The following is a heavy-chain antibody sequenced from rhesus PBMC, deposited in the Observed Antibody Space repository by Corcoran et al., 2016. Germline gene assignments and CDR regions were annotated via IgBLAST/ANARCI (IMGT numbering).Heavy chain of an antibody. V-gene: IGHV4-147*01. CDR1: GISITTNY. CDR3: ARDAVSLDV. Sequence: QVQLQESGPGLVKPSETLSLTCAVSGISITTNYWTWIRQSPGKGLEWIGYVSGSRGSNSYNPPLNSRVTSSKDTSENQFYLRLNSMTAADTAVYYCARDAVSLDVWGRGRLVTVSS. J-gene: IGHJ5-2*02. CDR2: VSGSRGSN.